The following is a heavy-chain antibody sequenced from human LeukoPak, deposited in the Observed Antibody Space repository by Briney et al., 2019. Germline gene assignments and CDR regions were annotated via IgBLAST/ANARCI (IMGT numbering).Heavy chain of an antibody. V-gene: IGHV3-21*01. CDR1: RFTFSTYS. Sequence: GGSLRLSCAASRFTFSTYSMNWVRQAPGKGLEWVSFISTSSSYIYYADSVKGRFTISRDNARNSLYLQMNSLRAEDTAVYYCAKKGRELPYYYYYYMDVWGKGTTVTVSS. CDR2: ISTSSSYI. CDR3: AKKGRELPYYYYYYMDV. D-gene: IGHD1-26*01. J-gene: IGHJ6*03.